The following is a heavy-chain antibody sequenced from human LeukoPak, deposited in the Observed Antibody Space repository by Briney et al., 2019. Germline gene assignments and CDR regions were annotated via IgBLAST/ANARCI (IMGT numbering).Heavy chain of an antibody. Sequence: ASVKVSCKASGYTFTEYYIHWVRQAPGQGLEWMGWINPKSGDTTYAQKFQGRVTMTRDTSTTTVYMELSSLRSEDTAMYYCAREIGPRQLHLWGSAFDYWGQGTLVTVSS. CDR2: INPKSGDT. V-gene: IGHV1-2*02. CDR1: GYTFTEYY. J-gene: IGHJ4*02. CDR3: AREIGPRQLHLWGSAFDY. D-gene: IGHD5-18*01.